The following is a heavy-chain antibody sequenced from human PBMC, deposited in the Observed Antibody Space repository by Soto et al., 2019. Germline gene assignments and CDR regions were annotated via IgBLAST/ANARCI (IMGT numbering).Heavy chain of an antibody. D-gene: IGHD3-22*01. CDR2: FDPEDGET. J-gene: IGHJ4*02. Sequence: ASVKVSCKVSGYTLTELSMHWVRQAPGKGLEWMGGFDPEDGETIYAQKFQGRVTMTEDTSTDTAYMELSSLRSEDTAVYYCATVQANYYDSSGYAYWGQGTLVTAPQ. CDR1: GYTLTELS. V-gene: IGHV1-24*01. CDR3: ATVQANYYDSSGYAY.